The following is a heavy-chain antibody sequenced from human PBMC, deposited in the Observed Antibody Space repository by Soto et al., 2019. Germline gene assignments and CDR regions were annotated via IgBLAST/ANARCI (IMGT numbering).Heavy chain of an antibody. J-gene: IGHJ2*01. CDR2: IYYSGST. Sequence: QVQLQESGPGLVKPSETLSLTCTVSGGSISSYYWSWIRQPPGKGMEWIGYIYYSGSTNYNPSLTSRISISVDTSKNQFSLKVSSVTAADTAVYYCARLSGFFDLWGRGTLVTVSS. V-gene: IGHV4-59*08. CDR3: ARLSGFFDL. D-gene: IGHD6-25*01. CDR1: GGSISSYY.